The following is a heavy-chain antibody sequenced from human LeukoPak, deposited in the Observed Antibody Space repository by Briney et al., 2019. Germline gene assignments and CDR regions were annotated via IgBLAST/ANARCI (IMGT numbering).Heavy chain of an antibody. Sequence: SQTLSLTCTVSGGSISSGGYYWSWIRQPPGKGLEWIGYIYHSGSTYYNPSLKSRVTISVDTSKNQFSLKLSSVTAADTAVYYCARVETGDSFDYWGQGTLVTVSS. CDR2: IYHSGST. J-gene: IGHJ4*02. D-gene: IGHD7-27*01. CDR3: ARVETGDSFDY. V-gene: IGHV4-30-2*01. CDR1: GGSISSGGYY.